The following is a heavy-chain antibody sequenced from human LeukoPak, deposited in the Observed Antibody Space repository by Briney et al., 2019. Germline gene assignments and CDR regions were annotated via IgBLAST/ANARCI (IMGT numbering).Heavy chain of an antibody. Sequence: SQTLSLTCAISGDSVSRNSAAWNWIRQSPSRGLEWLGRTYYRSKWYNDYAVSVESRITINPDTSKNQFPLQLNSVTPEDTAVYYCVRVVITFGGLIGSDYWGQGTLVTVSS. D-gene: IGHD3-16*02. CDR1: GDSVSRNSAA. CDR3: VRVVITFGGLIGSDY. V-gene: IGHV6-1*01. J-gene: IGHJ4*02. CDR2: TYYRSKWYN.